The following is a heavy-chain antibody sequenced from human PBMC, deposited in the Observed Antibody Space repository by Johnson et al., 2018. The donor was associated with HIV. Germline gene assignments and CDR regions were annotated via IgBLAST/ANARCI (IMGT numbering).Heavy chain of an antibody. CDR1: RFSVSSNY. CDR3: ARSNWAHFDAFDI. V-gene: IGHV3-66*03. CDR2: SWNSGSI. J-gene: IGHJ3*02. D-gene: IGHD7-27*01. Sequence: MLLVESGGGLIQPGGSLRLSCAASRFSVSSNYMTWVRQAPGKGLEWVSVLSWNSGSIGYEDSVKGRFTVSRDNSKNTLYLQMNSLRAEDTAVYYCARSNWAHFDAFDIWGQGTMVTVSS.